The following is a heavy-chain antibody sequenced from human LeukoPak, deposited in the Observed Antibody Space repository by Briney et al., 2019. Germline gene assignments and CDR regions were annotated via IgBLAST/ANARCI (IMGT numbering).Heavy chain of an antibody. J-gene: IGHJ4*02. CDR3: ARAEGSSWEYYFDY. V-gene: IGHV3-21*01. CDR1: GFTFSSYS. Sequence: PGGSLRLSCAASGFTFSSYSMNWVRQAPGKGLEWVSSISSSSSYICYADSVKGRFTISRDNTKNSLYLQMNSLRAEDTAVYYCARAEGSSWEYYFDYWGQGTLVTVSS. CDR2: ISSSSSYI. D-gene: IGHD6-13*01.